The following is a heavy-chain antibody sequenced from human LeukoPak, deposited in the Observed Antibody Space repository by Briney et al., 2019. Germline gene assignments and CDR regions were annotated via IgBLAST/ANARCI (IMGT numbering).Heavy chain of an antibody. CDR3: ARDDPLEYSSSLGRVSGKGPGNGGLFDY. Sequence: SVKVSCKASGYTFTSYGISWVRQAPGQGLEGMGWISAYNGNTNYAQKLQGRVTMTTDTSTSTAYMELRSLRSDDTAVYYCARDDPLEYSSSLGRVSGKGPGNGGLFDYWGQGTLVTVSS. D-gene: IGHD6-6*01. CDR2: ISAYNGNT. V-gene: IGHV1-18*01. CDR1: GYTFTSYG. J-gene: IGHJ4*02.